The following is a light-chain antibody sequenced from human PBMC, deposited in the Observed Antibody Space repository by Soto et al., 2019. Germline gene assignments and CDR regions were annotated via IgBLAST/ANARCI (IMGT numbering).Light chain of an antibody. V-gene: IGLV2-14*01. CDR3: TSYTTSSTLRYV. J-gene: IGLJ1*01. Sequence: QSVLTQPASVSGSLGQSITISCTGTNSDVGAYNYVSWFRQYPGTAPKLVIYDVSNRPSGVSSRFSGSKSGNAASLTISGLQSEDEADSYCTSYTTSSTLRYVFGTGTKVTVL. CDR2: DVS. CDR1: NSDVGAYNY.